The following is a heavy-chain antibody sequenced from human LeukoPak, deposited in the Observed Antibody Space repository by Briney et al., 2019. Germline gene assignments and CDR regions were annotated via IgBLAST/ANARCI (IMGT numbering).Heavy chain of an antibody. J-gene: IGHJ4*02. CDR1: GFIFSGYC. D-gene: IGHD3-9*01. V-gene: IGHV3-21*01. CDR3: ARGVVRYFDY. Sequence: GGSLRLSCAASGFIFSGYCMNWVRQAPGKGLEWVSSISSSSSYIYYADSVKGRFTISRDNAKNSLYLQMNSLRAEDTAVYYCARGVVRYFDYWGQGALVTVSS. CDR2: ISSSSSYI.